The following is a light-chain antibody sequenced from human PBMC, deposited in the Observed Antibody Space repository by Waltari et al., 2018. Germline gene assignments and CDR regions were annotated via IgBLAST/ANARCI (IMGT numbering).Light chain of an antibody. CDR2: GAS. CDR3: QQYNNWPWT. CDR1: QSVSSN. Sequence: ETVITQYPATLSVSPGERATLSCRASQSVSSNLAWYQQKPGQAPRLLIYGASTRATGIPARFSGSGSGTEFTLTISSLQSEDFAVYYCQQYNNWPWTFGQGTKVEIK. J-gene: IGKJ1*01. V-gene: IGKV3-15*01.